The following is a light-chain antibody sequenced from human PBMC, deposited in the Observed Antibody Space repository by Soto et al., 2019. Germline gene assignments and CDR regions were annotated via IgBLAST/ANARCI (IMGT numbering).Light chain of an antibody. J-gene: IGKJ4*01. Sequence: ETVMTQSPATLSVSPGERATVSCRASQSVNSNLAWYQQKPGQPPRLLIYGAATRATGIPVRFSGSGSGTDFTLIISSLQSEDFAVSFCQQYNDWPPIFGGGTKVQIK. CDR2: GAA. CDR1: QSVNSN. CDR3: QQYNDWPPI. V-gene: IGKV3-15*01.